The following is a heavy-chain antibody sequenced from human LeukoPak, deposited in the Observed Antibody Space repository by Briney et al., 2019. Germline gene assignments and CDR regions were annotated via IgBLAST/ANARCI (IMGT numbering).Heavy chain of an antibody. V-gene: IGHV3-9*01. D-gene: IGHD3-22*01. CDR3: VGYYDSSGYYYERY. CDR1: GFTFDDYA. J-gene: IGHJ4*02. CDR2: ISWNSGSI. Sequence: GGSLRLSCAASGFTFDDYAMHWVRQAPGKGLEWVSGISWNSGSIGYADSVKGRFTISRDNAKNSLYLQMNSLRAEDTALYYCVGYYDSSGYYYERYWGQGTLVTVSS.